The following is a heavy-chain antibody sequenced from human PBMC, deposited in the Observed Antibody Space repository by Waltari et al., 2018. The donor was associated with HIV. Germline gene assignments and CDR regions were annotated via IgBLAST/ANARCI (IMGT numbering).Heavy chain of an antibody. V-gene: IGHV3-74*01. CDR3: ARGDYGGNLPVYFDY. D-gene: IGHD4-17*01. J-gene: IGHJ4*02. CDR2: MNSDGSST. Sequence: EVQLVESGGGLVQPGGSLRLSCIASGFPFSSYWLHWVRQAPGKGLVWVSRMNSDGSSTSYADSVKGRFTISRDNAKNTLYLQMNSLRAEETAIYYCARGDYGGNLPVYFDYWGQGTLVAVSS. CDR1: GFPFSSYW.